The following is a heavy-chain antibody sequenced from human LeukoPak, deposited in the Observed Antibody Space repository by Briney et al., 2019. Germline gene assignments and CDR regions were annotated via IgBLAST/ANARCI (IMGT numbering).Heavy chain of an antibody. CDR1: GGSLSNYY. Sequence: SETLSLTCTVSGGSLSNYYWSWIRQPAGKGLEWIGRIYSSGNTNYNPSLKSRVTMSVDTSKNQFSLRLSSLTAADTAVYFCARTSGWYSYFDYWGQGSLVTVSS. J-gene: IGHJ4*02. V-gene: IGHV4-4*07. CDR3: ARTSGWYSYFDY. D-gene: IGHD6-19*01. CDR2: IYSSGNT.